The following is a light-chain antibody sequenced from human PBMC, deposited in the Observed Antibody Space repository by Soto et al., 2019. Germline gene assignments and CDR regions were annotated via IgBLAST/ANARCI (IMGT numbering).Light chain of an antibody. Sequence: QSALAQPRSVSGSPGQSVTISCTGTSSDVGGYNYVSWYQQHPGRAPKVMIYDVSKRPSGVPDRFSGSKSGNTASLTISGLQAEDEADYYCCSYAGSYTYAFGKGTKVTVL. CDR2: DVS. CDR1: SSDVGGYNY. CDR3: CSYAGSYTYA. J-gene: IGLJ1*01. V-gene: IGLV2-11*01.